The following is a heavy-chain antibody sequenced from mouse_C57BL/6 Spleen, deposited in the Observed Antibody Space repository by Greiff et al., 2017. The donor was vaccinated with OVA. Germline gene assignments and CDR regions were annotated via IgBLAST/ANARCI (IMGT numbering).Heavy chain of an antibody. J-gene: IGHJ4*01. CDR2: IYPGDGDT. Sequence: VKVVESGPELVKPGASVKISCKASGYAFSSSWMNWVKQRPGKGLEWIGRIYPGDGDTNYNGKFKGKATLTADKSSSTAYMQLSSLTSEDSAVYFCARSRAYAMDYWGQGTSVTVSS. CDR3: ARSRAYAMDY. D-gene: IGHD3-3*01. CDR1: GYAFSSSW. V-gene: IGHV1-82*01.